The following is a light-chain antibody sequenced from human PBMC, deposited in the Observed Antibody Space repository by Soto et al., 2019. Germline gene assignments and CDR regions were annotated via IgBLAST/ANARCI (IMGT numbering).Light chain of an antibody. CDR1: QSVYST. Sequence: EIVMTQSPATLSVSPGERATLSCRASQSVYSTLAWYQQKPGQAPRLLIYGASTRATGIPARFSGTGSATEFTLTISSLQSEDSAVYYCQQYNKWPLPFGGGTKVEIK. CDR3: QQYNKWPLP. CDR2: GAS. V-gene: IGKV3-15*01. J-gene: IGKJ4*01.